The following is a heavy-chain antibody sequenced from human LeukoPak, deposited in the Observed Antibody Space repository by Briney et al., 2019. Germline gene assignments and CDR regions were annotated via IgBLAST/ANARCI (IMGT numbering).Heavy chain of an antibody. CDR2: VNPNSGGT. CDR3: ARDLGYIVVVPAAMTTLRYYYYMDV. J-gene: IGHJ6*03. Sequence: ASVTVSCKASGYTFTGYYMHWVRHAPGQGLEWMGWVNPNSGGTNYSQKFQGRVTITRDTSISTAYMELSRLRSDDTAVYYCARDLGYIVVVPAAMTTLRYYYYMDVWGKGTTVTVSS. CDR1: GYTFTGYY. D-gene: IGHD2-2*01. V-gene: IGHV1-2*02.